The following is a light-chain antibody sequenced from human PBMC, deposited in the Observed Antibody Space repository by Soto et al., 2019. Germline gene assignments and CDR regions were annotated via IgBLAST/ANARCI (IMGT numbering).Light chain of an antibody. V-gene: IGLV1-44*01. CDR1: SSNIGSNA. CDR3: AAWDDRLNGPV. Sequence: QSVLTQPPPASGTPGQRVTISCSGGSSNIGSNAVNWYQQFPGTAPKVVIYNNEQRPSGVPDRLSGSKSGTSASLAISGLQSEDEADYYCAAWDDRLNGPVFGGGTKLTVL. CDR2: NNE. J-gene: IGLJ3*02.